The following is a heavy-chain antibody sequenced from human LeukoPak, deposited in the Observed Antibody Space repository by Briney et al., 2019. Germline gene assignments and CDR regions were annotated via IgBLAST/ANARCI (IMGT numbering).Heavy chain of an antibody. D-gene: IGHD5-24*01. CDR1: GVSISSSSYY. CDR3: ARSDGYNYGFDY. CDR2: SNYSGST. Sequence: SETLSLTCTVSGVSISSSSYYWVWIRQPPGKGLEWIGSSNYSGSTYHNPSLKGRVTISVDTSKNQFSLKLSSVTAADTAVYYCARSDGYNYGFDYWGQGTLVTVYS. J-gene: IGHJ4*02. V-gene: IGHV4-39*07.